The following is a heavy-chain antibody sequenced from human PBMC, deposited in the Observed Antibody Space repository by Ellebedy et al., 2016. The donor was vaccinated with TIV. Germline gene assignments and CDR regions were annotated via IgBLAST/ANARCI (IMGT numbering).Heavy chain of an antibody. V-gene: IGHV4-59*01. Sequence: MPGGSLRLSCIVSGGSITTSSWRWIRQSTGKGLEWIGYIYDSGSTKYNPSLESRITLSADTSKNQFSLKLRSVTTAYTAVYYCASADRIFGVIVNWGQGALVTVSS. D-gene: IGHD3-3*01. CDR1: GGSITTSS. J-gene: IGHJ4*02. CDR3: ASADRIFGVIVN. CDR2: IYDSGST.